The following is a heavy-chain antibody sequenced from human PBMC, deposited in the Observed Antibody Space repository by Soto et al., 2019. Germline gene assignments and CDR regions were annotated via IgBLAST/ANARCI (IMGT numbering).Heavy chain of an antibody. D-gene: IGHD3-10*01. CDR1: GGTFSSYT. Sequence: QVQLVQSGAEVKKPGSSVKVSCKASGGTFSSYTISWVRQAPGQGLEWMGRIIPILGIANYAQKFQGRVTITADNSTSTAYMELSSLRSEDTAVYYCGGMYYYGSGHYYYGMDVWGQGTTVTVSS. CDR2: IIPILGIA. V-gene: IGHV1-69*02. CDR3: GGMYYYGSGHYYYGMDV. J-gene: IGHJ6*02.